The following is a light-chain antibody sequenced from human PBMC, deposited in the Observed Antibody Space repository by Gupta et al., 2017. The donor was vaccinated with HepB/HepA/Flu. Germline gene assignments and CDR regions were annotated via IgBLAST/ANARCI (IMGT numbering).Light chain of an antibody. CDR1: SLRSYY. Sequence: SSELTQDPAVSVALGQTVRITCQGDSLRSYYASWYQQKPGQAPVLVIYGKNNRPSGIPDRFSGSSSGNTASVTITGAQEEEEADYYCNSRDSSDFWVFGGGTKLTVL. V-gene: IGLV3-19*01. CDR3: NSRDSSDFWV. CDR2: GKN. J-gene: IGLJ3*02.